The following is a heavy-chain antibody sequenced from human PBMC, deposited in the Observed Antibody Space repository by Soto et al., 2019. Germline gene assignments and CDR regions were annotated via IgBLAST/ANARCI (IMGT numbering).Heavy chain of an antibody. J-gene: IGHJ3*02. V-gene: IGHV4-59*01. CDR1: GGSISSYY. D-gene: IGHD2-21*02. Sequence: PSETLSLTCTVSGGSISSYYWSWIRQPPGKGLEWIGYIYYSGSTNYNPSLKSRVTISVDTSKNQFSLKLSSVTAADTAVYYCARLGDFDAFESWGKGTMVTVS. CDR2: IYYSGST. CDR3: ARLGDFDAFES.